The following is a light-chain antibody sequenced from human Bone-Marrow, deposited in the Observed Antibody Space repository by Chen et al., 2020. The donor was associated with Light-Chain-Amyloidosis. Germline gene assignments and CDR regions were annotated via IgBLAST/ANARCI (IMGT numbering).Light chain of an antibody. CDR3: AAWDDSLNGPGFV. V-gene: IGLV1-44*01. CDR1: RSNIGSNA. CDR2: SNN. Sequence: QSVLTQPPSASGTPGQRVTISCSGSRSNIGSNAVYWYQQLPGTAPKLLIYSNNQRPSGVPDRVSGSKSGTSASLAISGLQSEDEADYYCAAWDDSLNGPGFVFGTGTKVTVV. J-gene: IGLJ1*01.